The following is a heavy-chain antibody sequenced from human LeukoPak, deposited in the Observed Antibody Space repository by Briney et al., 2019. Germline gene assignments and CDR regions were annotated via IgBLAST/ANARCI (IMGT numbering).Heavy chain of an antibody. D-gene: IGHD3-22*01. CDR1: GFTFSSYS. J-gene: IGHJ6*02. V-gene: IGHV3-21*01. CDR3: ARDVEQYDSWDLDSYGMDV. CDR2: ISSSSSYI. Sequence: GGSLRLSCAASGFTFSSYSMNRVRQAPGKGLEWVSSISSSSSYIYYADSVKGRFTISRDNAKNSLYLQMNSLRAEDTAVYYCARDVEQYDSWDLDSYGMDVWGQGTTVTVSS.